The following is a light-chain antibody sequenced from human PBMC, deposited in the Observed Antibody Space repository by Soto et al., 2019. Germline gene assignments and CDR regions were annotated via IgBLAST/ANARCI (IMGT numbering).Light chain of an antibody. CDR2: GAS. V-gene: IGKV3-15*01. J-gene: IGKJ4*01. CDR3: QQYNNWPVT. CDR1: QSVTSS. Sequence: EIVITQSPSTLSVSPGERVTFSCRASQSVTSSLAWYQHKPGQAPRLLISGASTGATGIPARFSGSGSGTEFTLTINSLQSEDFAIYYCQQYNNWPVTFGGGTKVDIK.